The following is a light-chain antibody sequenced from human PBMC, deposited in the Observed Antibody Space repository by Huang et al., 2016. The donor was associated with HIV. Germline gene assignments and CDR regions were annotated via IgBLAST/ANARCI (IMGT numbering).Light chain of an antibody. CDR1: RGISDS. V-gene: IGKV1-NL1*01. J-gene: IGKJ2*01. Sequence: DIQVTQSPSSLSASVGDRVTVTCRTSRGISDSLVWYQQKPGRAPKLLVYAASRLESGVPSRFSGSGAGADFTLTINNLQPEDVATYYCQQYYGTPYTFGQGTKVEIK. CDR2: AAS. CDR3: QQYYGTPYT.